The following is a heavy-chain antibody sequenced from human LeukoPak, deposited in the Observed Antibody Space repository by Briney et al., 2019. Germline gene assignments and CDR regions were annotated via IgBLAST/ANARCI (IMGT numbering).Heavy chain of an antibody. CDR3: ARVIGGNPSYYFDY. D-gene: IGHD4-23*01. CDR2: IYYSGST. J-gene: IGHJ4*02. V-gene: IGHV4-39*01. Sequence: WVRQPPGKGLEWIGSIYYSGSTYHNPSLKSRVTISVDTSKNQFSLKLSSVTAADTAVYYCARVIGGNPSYYFDYWGQGTLVTVSS.